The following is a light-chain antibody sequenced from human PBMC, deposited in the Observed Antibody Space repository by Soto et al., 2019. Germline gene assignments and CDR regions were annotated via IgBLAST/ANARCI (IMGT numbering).Light chain of an antibody. J-gene: IGKJ5*01. Sequence: EIQMTQSPSSLSASVGERVTISCRASQSVSSYLNLYQQKPGKAPKLLIYGASSLQSVVPSRLSGSGSGTDFPLTISSLQPEAFATYSCQQSYSTPFTFGQGTRLE. V-gene: IGKV1-39*01. CDR3: QQSYSTPFT. CDR1: QSVSSY. CDR2: GAS.